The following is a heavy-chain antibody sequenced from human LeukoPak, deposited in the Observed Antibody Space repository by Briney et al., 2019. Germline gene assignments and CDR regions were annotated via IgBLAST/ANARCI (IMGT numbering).Heavy chain of an antibody. Sequence: SETLSLTCTVSGGSISSYYWSWIRQPPGKGLEWIGEINHSGSTNYNPSLKSRVTISVDTSKNQFSLKLSSVTAADTAVYYCARRFRSDYYGSGRPYYFDYWGQGTLVTVSS. D-gene: IGHD3-10*01. V-gene: IGHV4-34*01. J-gene: IGHJ4*02. CDR3: ARRFRSDYYGSGRPYYFDY. CDR1: GGSISSYY. CDR2: INHSGST.